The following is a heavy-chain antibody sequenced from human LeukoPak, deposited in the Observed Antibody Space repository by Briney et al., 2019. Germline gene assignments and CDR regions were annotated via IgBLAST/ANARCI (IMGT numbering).Heavy chain of an antibody. CDR3: AKDRAVVGDYWYFDL. V-gene: IGHV3-23*01. J-gene: IGHJ2*01. Sequence: PGGSLRLSCAASGFTFSSYAMSWVRQAPGKGLVWVSGISGSGGSTSYTDSVKGRFTISRDNSKNTLNLQMNSLRAEDTAVYYCAKDRAVVGDYWYFDLWGRGTLVTVSS. D-gene: IGHD6-19*01. CDR2: ISGSGGST. CDR1: GFTFSSYA.